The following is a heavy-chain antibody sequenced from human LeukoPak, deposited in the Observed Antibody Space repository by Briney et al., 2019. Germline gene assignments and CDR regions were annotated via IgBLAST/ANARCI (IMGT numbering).Heavy chain of an antibody. J-gene: IGHJ4*02. CDR1: GFTFSSYA. V-gene: IGHV3-30-3*01. CDR2: ISYDGSNK. Sequence: GGSLRLSCAASGFTFSSYAMHWVRQAPXXXXXWVAVISYDGSNKYYADSVKGRFTISRDNSKNTLYLQMNSLRAEDTAVYYCARDPNRYYYDSSGYPYFDYWGQGTLVTVSS. D-gene: IGHD3-22*01. CDR3: ARDPNRYYYDSSGYPYFDY.